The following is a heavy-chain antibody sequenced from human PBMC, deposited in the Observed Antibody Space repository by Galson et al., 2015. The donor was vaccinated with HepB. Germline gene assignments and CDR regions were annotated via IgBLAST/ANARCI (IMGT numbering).Heavy chain of an antibody. CDR3: TGDRFETNPMDVVPGTIVK. D-gene: IGHD1-1*01. V-gene: IGHV3-33*01. Sequence: SLRLSCAASGFTFSRYGMQWVRQAPGKGLEWVADIRYDGRNKYYADSVRGRLTISRDNSKKTLNLQMDSLRDEDTAVYYCTGDRFETNPMDVVPGTIVKWGQGTLVTVSS. J-gene: IGHJ4*02. CDR2: IRYDGRNK. CDR1: GFTFSRYG.